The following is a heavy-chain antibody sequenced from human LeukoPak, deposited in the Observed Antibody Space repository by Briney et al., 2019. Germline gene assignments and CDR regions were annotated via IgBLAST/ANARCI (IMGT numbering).Heavy chain of an antibody. CDR1: GGSISSHY. J-gene: IGHJ4*02. D-gene: IGHD7-27*01. V-gene: IGHV4-59*11. Sequence: PSETLSLTCTVSGGSISSHYWSWIRQPPGKGLEWIGYIYYSGSTNYNPSLKSRVTISVDTSKNQFSLKLSSVTAADTVVYYCARDRSGDLDYWGQGTLVTVSS. CDR3: ARDRSGDLDY. CDR2: IYYSGST.